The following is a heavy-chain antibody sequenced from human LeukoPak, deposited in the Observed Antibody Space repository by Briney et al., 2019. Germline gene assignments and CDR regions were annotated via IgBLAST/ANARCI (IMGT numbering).Heavy chain of an antibody. V-gene: IGHV1-46*01. CDR3: ARVGSENYGDYGSAFDI. Sequence: ASVKVSCKASGYTFTSYYMHWVRQAPGQGLEWMGIINPSGGSTSYAQKFQGRVTMTRDTSTSTVYMELSSLRSEDTAVYYCARVGSENYGDYGSAFDIWGQGTMVTVSS. CDR1: GYTFTSYY. D-gene: IGHD4-17*01. CDR2: INPSGGST. J-gene: IGHJ3*02.